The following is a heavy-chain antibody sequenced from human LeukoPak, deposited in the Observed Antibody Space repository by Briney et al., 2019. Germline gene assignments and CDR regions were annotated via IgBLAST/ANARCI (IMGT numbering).Heavy chain of an antibody. V-gene: IGHV4-61*02. D-gene: IGHD3-10*01. Sequence: SQTLSLTCTVSGGSISSGSYYWSWIRQPAGKGLEWIGRIYTSGSTNYNPSLKSRVTISVDTSKNQFSLKLSSVTAADTAVYYCARVGGSGTRSYYYYYMDVWGKGTTVTISS. CDR1: GGSISSGSYY. J-gene: IGHJ6*03. CDR2: IYTSGST. CDR3: ARVGGSGTRSYYYYYMDV.